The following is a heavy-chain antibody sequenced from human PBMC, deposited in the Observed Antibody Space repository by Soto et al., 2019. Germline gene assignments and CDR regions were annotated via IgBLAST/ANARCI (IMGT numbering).Heavy chain of an antibody. CDR1: GYNFTSYW. CDR2: IDPSYSYT. J-gene: IGHJ6*02. CDR3: ARTDLAARPGLGYYYYSVMDF. Sequence: SLRVSWQGSGYNFTSYWMSWGFQIPGKGLLCMGRIDPSYSYTNYSPSFQGHVTISADKSISTAYLQWSSLKASDTAMYYCARTDLAARPGLGYYYYSVMDFLGQGTTVTVSS. D-gene: IGHD6-6*01. V-gene: IGHV5-10-1*01.